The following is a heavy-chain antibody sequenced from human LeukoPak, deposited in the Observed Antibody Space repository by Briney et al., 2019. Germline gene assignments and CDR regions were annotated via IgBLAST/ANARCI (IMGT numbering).Heavy chain of an antibody. CDR3: AKGFSSGPWDACDI. J-gene: IGHJ3*02. CDR1: GFXFSSYG. D-gene: IGHD3-22*01. CDR2: ISYDGSKK. Sequence: GGSLRLSCAASGFXFSSYGIHWVRQAPGKGREWVAVISYDGSKKYYADSVKGRFTISRDSSKNMLYLQMNSLRVEDTAVYYCAKGFSSGPWDACDIWGQGTMVTVSS. V-gene: IGHV3-30*18.